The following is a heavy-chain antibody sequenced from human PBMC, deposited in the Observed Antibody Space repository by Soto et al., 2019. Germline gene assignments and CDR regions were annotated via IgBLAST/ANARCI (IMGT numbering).Heavy chain of an antibody. J-gene: IGHJ6*02. V-gene: IGHV3-73*01. CDR3: TRLDNTMITYYYGMDV. CDR1: GFTFSGSA. Sequence: GGSLRLSCAASGFTFSGSAMHWVRQASGKGLEWVGRIRSKANSYATAYAASVKGRFTISRDDSKNTAYLQMNSLKTEDTAVYYCTRLDNTMITYYYGMDVWGQGTTVTVSS. D-gene: IGHD3-22*01. CDR2: IRSKANSYAT.